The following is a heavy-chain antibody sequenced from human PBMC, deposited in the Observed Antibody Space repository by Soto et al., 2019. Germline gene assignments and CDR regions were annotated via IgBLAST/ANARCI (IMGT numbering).Heavy chain of an antibody. CDR1: GYSFTIYW. CDR3: ATVVAVARDDAFDI. D-gene: IGHD6-19*01. J-gene: IGHJ3*02. Sequence: GVSLNISGEGSGYSFTIYWIGLVRRMSGKGSQWMGIIYAGASVTRNSPPVQGQVNISADNSSITAYLQWSTLKASDTAMYYCATVVAVARDDAFDIWVQGTTVTLSS. CDR2: IYAGASVT. V-gene: IGHV5-51*01.